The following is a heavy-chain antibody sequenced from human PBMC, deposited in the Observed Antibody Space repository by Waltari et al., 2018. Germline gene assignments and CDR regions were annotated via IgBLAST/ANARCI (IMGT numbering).Heavy chain of an antibody. CDR2: IDSAGHT. D-gene: IGHD1-1*01. J-gene: IGHJ2*01. Sequence: EVQLVESGGGLVQPGGSLRLSCAASGFTFGSHDLHWVRQVTGKRLGCVSAIDSAGHTSFADSVTGRFTISRENAKNSMYLQMNSLTAGDTAVYYCVKEGVPTPGNWYFDLWGRGTLVTVSS. CDR1: GFTFGSHD. CDR3: VKEGVPTPGNWYFDL. V-gene: IGHV3-13*01.